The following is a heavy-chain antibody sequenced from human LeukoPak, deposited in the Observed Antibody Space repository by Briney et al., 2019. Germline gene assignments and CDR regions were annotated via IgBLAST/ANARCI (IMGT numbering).Heavy chain of an antibody. D-gene: IGHD6-13*01. J-gene: IGHJ5*01. CDR1: GYRFTSFA. CDR3: AKPSSTWSNNWFDS. CDR2: INTNTGNP. Sequence: ASVKASCKASGYRFTSFAINWVRQAPGQGLEWMGWINTNTGNPTYAQGFTGRFVFSLDISVSTAYLQISSLKADDTAVYYCAKPSSTWSNNWFDSWGQGTLVTVSS. V-gene: IGHV7-4-1*02.